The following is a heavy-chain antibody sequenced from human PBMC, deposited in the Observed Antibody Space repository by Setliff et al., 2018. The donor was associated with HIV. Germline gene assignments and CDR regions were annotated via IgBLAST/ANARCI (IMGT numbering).Heavy chain of an antibody. V-gene: IGHV1-18*01. CDR3: ARTDYGGNSGGNYFDY. Sequence: ASVKVSCKASGYTFTTYDITWVRQAPGQGLEWLGWISPYNGHTNFAQKFQGRVTMTTDTATSTAYMEVRILRSDDTAVYYCARTDYGGNSGGNYFDYWGQGSLVTGSS. D-gene: IGHD4-17*01. J-gene: IGHJ4*02. CDR1: GYTFTTYD. CDR2: ISPYNGHT.